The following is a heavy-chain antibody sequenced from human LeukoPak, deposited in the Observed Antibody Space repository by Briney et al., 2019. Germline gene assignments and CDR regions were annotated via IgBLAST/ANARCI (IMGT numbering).Heavy chain of an antibody. D-gene: IGHD3-10*01. V-gene: IGHV6-1*01. Sequence: SQTLSLTCAISGDSVSSNSAAWNWIRQSPPRGLEWLGRTYYRSKWYNDYAVSVKSRITINPDTSKNQFSLQLNSVTPEDTAVYYCARAPYYYGSGSYSRPPYYGMDVWGQGTTVTVSS. CDR1: GDSVSSNSAA. CDR3: ARAPYYYGSGSYSRPPYYGMDV. CDR2: TYYRSKWYN. J-gene: IGHJ6*02.